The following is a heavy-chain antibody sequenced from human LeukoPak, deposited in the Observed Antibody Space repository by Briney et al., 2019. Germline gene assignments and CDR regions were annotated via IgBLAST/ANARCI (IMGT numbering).Heavy chain of an antibody. CDR1: GGSIRGYY. J-gene: IGHJ4*02. Sequence: KPSETLSLACTVSGGSIRGYYWSWIRQPPGKGLEWIAHMYYSGSSKYNPYLKSRATISRDTSKNQFSLKLTSVTVADTAVYFCARGGVAAAGAFDSWGQGTLVTVS. V-gene: IGHV4-59*01. D-gene: IGHD6-13*01. CDR3: ARGGVAAAGAFDS. CDR2: MYYSGSS.